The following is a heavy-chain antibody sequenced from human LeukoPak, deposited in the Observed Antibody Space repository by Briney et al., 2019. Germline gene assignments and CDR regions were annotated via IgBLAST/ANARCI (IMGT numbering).Heavy chain of an antibody. CDR1: GGSISSSSYY. V-gene: IGHV4-39*07. J-gene: IGHJ3*02. CDR2: IYYSGST. CDR3: ARRGSNGDAFDI. Sequence: PSETLSLTCTVSGGSISSSSYYWGWIRQPPGKGLEWIGSIYYSGSTYYNPSLKSRVTISVDTSKNQFSLKLSSVTAVDTAVYYCARRGSNGDAFDIWGQGTMVTVSS. D-gene: IGHD3-16*01.